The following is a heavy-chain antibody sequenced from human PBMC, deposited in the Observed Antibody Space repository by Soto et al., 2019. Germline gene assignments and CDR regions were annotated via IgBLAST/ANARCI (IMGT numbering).Heavy chain of an antibody. CDR3: ARSTIAAAFWFDP. CDR1: GFTFSDFY. Sequence: GGSLRLSCAASGFTFSDFYMSWIRQAPGKGLEWVSYISSSGRSTISYAASVKGRFTVSRDNAKYALYLQMNSLRAEDTAVYYCARSTIAAAFWFDPWGQGTLVTVSS. D-gene: IGHD6-25*01. J-gene: IGHJ5*02. V-gene: IGHV3-11*01. CDR2: ISSSGRSTI.